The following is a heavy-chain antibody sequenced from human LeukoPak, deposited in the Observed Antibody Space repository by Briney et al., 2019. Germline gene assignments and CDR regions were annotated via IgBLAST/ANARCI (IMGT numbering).Heavy chain of an antibody. CDR3: ARGKESYDFWSGYRRYYYYGMDV. J-gene: IGHJ6*02. D-gene: IGHD3-3*01. CDR1: GGSISSSY. V-gene: IGHV4-59*12. CDR2: VHYAESS. Sequence: SETLSLTCIVSGGSISSSYWSWIRQSPGKGLEWIGYVHYAESSYYNPSLKSRVTLSVDTSKNQFSLKLSSVTAADTAVYYCARGKESYDFWSGYRRYYYYGMDVWGQGTTVTVSS.